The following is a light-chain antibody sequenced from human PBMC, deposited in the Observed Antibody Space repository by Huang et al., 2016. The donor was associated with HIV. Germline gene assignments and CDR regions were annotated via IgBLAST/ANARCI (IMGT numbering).Light chain of an antibody. CDR1: QSVFNNNY. Sequence: EIVLTQSPGILSLSPGESATLSCRASQSVFNNNYLAWYQQKPGQAPRLLIFGASSTATGISDRFRGSGSGTDFTLTISRLEPEDFAVYYCQQDGSSLAFGPGTKVEIK. CDR3: QQDGSSLA. V-gene: IGKV3-20*01. J-gene: IGKJ1*01. CDR2: GAS.